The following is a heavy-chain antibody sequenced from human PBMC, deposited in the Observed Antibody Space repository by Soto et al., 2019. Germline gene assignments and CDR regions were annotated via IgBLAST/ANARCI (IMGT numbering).Heavy chain of an antibody. Sequence: QVQLVESGGGLVKPGGSLRLSCAASGFTFSDYYMSWIRQAPGKGLEWVSYISSNSNYTDYADSVKGRFTISRDNAKNSLYLQMNTLRGEDTAVYFCPRDVPRVGATAYWGQAALVTVSS. CDR3: PRDVPRVGATAY. J-gene: IGHJ4*02. CDR2: ISSNSNYT. CDR1: GFTFSDYY. D-gene: IGHD1-26*01. V-gene: IGHV3-11*06.